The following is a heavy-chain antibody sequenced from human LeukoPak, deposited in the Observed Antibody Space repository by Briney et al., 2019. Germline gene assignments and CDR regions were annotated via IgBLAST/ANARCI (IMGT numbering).Heavy chain of an antibody. CDR1: GFTVSSNY. V-gene: IGHV3-53*01. CDR2: IYSGGST. D-gene: IGHD6-19*01. Sequence: GGSLRLSCAASGFTVSSNYMSWVRQAPGKGLEWVSVIYSGGSTYYADSVKGRFTISRDNSKNTLYLQMNSLRAEDTAVYYCARGSYSSGWTDFDPWGQGTLVTVSS. CDR3: ARGSYSSGWTDFDP. J-gene: IGHJ5*02.